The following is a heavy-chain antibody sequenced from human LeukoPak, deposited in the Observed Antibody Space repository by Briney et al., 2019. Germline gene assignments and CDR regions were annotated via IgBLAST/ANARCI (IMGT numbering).Heavy chain of an antibody. Sequence: GESLKISCKASGYSFTSYWIVWVRQMPGKGLGWMGIIYPGDSDTRYSPSFQGQVTISADKSISTAFLQWSGLKASHTAVYYCARPTLTGYSSGFGYWGQGTLVTVSS. CDR2: IYPGDSDT. CDR3: ARPTLTGYSSGFGY. J-gene: IGHJ4*02. CDR1: GYSFTSYW. D-gene: IGHD6-19*01. V-gene: IGHV5-51*01.